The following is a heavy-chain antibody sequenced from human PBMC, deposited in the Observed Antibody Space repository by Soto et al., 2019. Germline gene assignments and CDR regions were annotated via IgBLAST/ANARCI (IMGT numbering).Heavy chain of an antibody. CDR2: ISYDGSNK. CDR3: SKPRQIPSLLLYYFDY. D-gene: IGHD2-15*01. J-gene: IGHJ4*02. V-gene: IGHV3-30*18. CDR1: GFTFSSYG. Sequence: PGGSLRLSCAASGFTFSSYGMHWVRQAPGKGLEWVAVISYDGSNKYYADSVKGRFTISRDNSKNTLYLQMKSLRAEDTAVYYFSKPRQIPSLLLYYFDYWGQGTLVTVSS.